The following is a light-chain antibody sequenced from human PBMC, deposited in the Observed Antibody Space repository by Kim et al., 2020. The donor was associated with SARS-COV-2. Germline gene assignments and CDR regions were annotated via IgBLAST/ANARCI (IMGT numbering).Light chain of an antibody. CDR3: QSFDSNIQV. J-gene: IGLJ3*02. V-gene: IGLV6-57*03. CDR2: ENN. CDR1: SGRIASTN. Sequence: GETVTSSCTRSSGRIASTNVMWYQQRPGTAPPAGIFENNQRPSGVPARFSGSIDGASNSASLTISGLKTEDEADYYCQSFDSNIQVFGGGTKLTVL.